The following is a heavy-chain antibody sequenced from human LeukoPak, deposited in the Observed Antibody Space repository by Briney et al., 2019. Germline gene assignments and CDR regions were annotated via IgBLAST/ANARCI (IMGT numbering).Heavy chain of an antibody. V-gene: IGHV1-2*04. Sequence: ASVTVSCKASGYTFTGYYMHWVRQAPGQGLEWMGWINPNSGGTNYAQKFQGWVTMTRDTSIGTAYMELSRLRSDDTAVYYCARATEPDNYYGMDVWGQGTTVTVSS. CDR1: GYTFTGYY. J-gene: IGHJ6*02. CDR2: INPNSGGT. D-gene: IGHD1-14*01. CDR3: ARATEPDNYYGMDV.